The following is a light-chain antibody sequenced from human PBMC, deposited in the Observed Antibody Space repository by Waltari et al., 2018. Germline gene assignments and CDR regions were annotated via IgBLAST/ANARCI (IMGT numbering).Light chain of an antibody. J-gene: IGKJ2*01. Sequence: EIVMTQSPATLSVSPGERATPSCRASQSVSSNLAWYQQKPGQAPRLLIYGASTRATGIPARFSGSGSGTEFTLTISSLQSEDFAVYYCQQYNNWRMYTFGQGTKLEIK. CDR2: GAS. CDR1: QSVSSN. V-gene: IGKV3-15*01. CDR3: QQYNNWRMYT.